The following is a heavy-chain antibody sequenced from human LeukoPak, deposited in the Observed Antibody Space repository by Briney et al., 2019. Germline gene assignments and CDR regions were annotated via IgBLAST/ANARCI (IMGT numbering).Heavy chain of an antibody. CDR3: ARVYYYASGRLDS. V-gene: IGHV1-2*02. J-gene: IGHJ4*02. D-gene: IGHD3-10*01. CDR2: INPNSGGT. CDR1: GYTLTGYY. Sequence: ASVKVSCKASGYTLTGYYIHWVRQAPGQGLEWMGWINPNSGGTNYQGRVTMTRDTSISTAYMELSRLRSDDTAVFYCARVYYYASGRLDSWGQGTLITVSS.